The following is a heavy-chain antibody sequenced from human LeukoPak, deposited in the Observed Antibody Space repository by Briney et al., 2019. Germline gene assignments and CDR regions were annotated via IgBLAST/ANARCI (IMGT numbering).Heavy chain of an antibody. D-gene: IGHD4-17*01. V-gene: IGHV3-48*01. CDR3: ASLDYGDPYYYYYMDV. CDR1: GFTFSSYS. CDR2: ISSSSSTI. J-gene: IGHJ6*03. Sequence: GGSLRLSCAASGFTFSSYSMNWVRQAPGKGLEWVSYISSSSSTIYYADSVKGRFTIARDNAKNSLYLQMNSLRAEDTAVYYCASLDYGDPYYYYYMDVWGKGTTVTVSS.